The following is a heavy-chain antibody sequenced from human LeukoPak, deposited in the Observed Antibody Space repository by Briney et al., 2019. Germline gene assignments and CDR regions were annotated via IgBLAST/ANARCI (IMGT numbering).Heavy chain of an antibody. V-gene: IGHV3-33*01. CDR1: GFTFSSYG. CDR3: ARAPPPDFWSGYPPYYGMDV. CDR2: IWYDGSNK. D-gene: IGHD3-3*01. Sequence: GRSLRLSCAASGFTFSSYGMHWVRQAPGKGLEWMAVIWYDGSNKYYADSVKGRFTISRDNSKNTLYLQMNSLRAEDTAVYYCARAPPPDFWSGYPPYYGMDVWGQGTTVTVSS. J-gene: IGHJ6*02.